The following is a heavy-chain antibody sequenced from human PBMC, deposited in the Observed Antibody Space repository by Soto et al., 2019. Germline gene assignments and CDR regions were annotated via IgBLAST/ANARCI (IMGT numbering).Heavy chain of an antibody. CDR3: AKVKYCSSTSCYAGLDY. J-gene: IGHJ4*02. CDR1: GFTFSSYA. V-gene: IGHV3-23*01. CDR2: ISGSGGST. D-gene: IGHD2-2*01. Sequence: GGSLRLSCAASGFTFSSYAMSWVRQAPGKGLEWVSAISGSGGSTYYADSVKGRFTISRDNSKNTLYLQMNSLRAEDTAVYYCAKVKYCSSTSCYAGLDYWGQGTLVTVSS.